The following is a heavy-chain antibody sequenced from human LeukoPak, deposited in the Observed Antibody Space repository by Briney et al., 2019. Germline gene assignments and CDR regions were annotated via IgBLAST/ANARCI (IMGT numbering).Heavy chain of an antibody. CDR2: MNPNSGNT. CDR3: ARGDSSYYDFWSGYYFSDDAFDI. J-gene: IGHJ3*02. D-gene: IGHD3-3*01. Sequence: GASVKVSCKASGYTFTGYYMHWVRQAPGQGLEWMGWMNPNSGNTGYAQKFQGRVTMTRNTSISTAYMELSSLRSEDTAVYYCARGDSSYYDFWSGYYFSDDAFDIWGQGTMVTVSS. CDR1: GYTFTGYY. V-gene: IGHV1-8*02.